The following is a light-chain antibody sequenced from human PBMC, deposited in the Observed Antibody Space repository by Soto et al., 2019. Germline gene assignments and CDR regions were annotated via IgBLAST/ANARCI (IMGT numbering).Light chain of an antibody. CDR1: QHIDVY. Sequence: EIVLTQSPATLSLSPGERATLSCRASQHIDVYLDWHQQKPGQSPRLLIFDASARATGTPTRFSGSGSGTDFTLTISSLEPEDFAVYYCQQRGDWPLTFGPGTKVDI. J-gene: IGKJ3*01. CDR2: DAS. CDR3: QQRGDWPLT. V-gene: IGKV3-11*01.